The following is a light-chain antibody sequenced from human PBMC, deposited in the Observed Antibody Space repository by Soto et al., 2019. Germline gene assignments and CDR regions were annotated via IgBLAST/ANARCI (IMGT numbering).Light chain of an antibody. CDR3: QQYNNWPPWT. CDR1: QSVNSN. V-gene: IGKV3-15*01. CDR2: DTS. Sequence: EIVMKQSPASLSVSPGERATLSCRASQSVNSNLAWYQQKPGQAPRLLIYDTSTRATGTPARFSGSGSGTEFTLTIGSLQSEDFAVYYCQQYNNWPPWTFGQGTTVEFK. J-gene: IGKJ1*01.